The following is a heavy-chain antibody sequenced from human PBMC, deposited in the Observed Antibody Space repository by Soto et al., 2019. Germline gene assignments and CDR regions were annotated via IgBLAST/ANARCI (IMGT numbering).Heavy chain of an antibody. CDR3: ARDLGYYYGSGSLGY. D-gene: IGHD3-10*01. Sequence: GGSLRLSCAASGFTFSSYGMHWVRQAPGKGLEWVAVIWYDGSNKYYADSVKGRFTISRDNSKNTLYLQMNSLGAEDTAVYYCARDLGYYYGSGSLGYWGQGTLVTVSS. CDR2: IWYDGSNK. J-gene: IGHJ4*02. CDR1: GFTFSSYG. V-gene: IGHV3-33*01.